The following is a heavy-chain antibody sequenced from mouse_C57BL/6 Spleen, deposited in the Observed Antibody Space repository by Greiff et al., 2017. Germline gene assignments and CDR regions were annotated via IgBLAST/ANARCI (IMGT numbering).Heavy chain of an antibody. V-gene: IGHV1-64*01. J-gene: IGHJ2*01. Sequence: QVQLQQPGAELVKPGASVKLSCKASGYTFTSYWMHWVQQRPGKGLAWIGMIHPNSGSTNYNEKFKSKATLTVDKSSSTAFMQLSSLTSEDAAVYCGARPYYCGSSYFDYWGQGTTLTVST. CDR3: ARPYYCGSSYFDY. CDR1: GYTFTSYW. D-gene: IGHD1-1*01. CDR2: IHPNSGST.